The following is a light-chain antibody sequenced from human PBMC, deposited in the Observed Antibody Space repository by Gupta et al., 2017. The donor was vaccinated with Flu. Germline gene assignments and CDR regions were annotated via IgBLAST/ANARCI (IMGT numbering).Light chain of an antibody. J-gene: IGLJ2*01. CDR1: SSDALTYNY. Sequence: QSALTQPASVSGSPGQSITISCTGTSSDALTYNYVSWYQHHPGKAPKLIIYDVTNRPSGVSSSISGSKSGNTVSLTISGLQPEDEADYSCSSYTGSTVLFGGGTRLTVL. V-gene: IGLV2-14*03. CDR3: SSYTGSTVL. CDR2: DVT.